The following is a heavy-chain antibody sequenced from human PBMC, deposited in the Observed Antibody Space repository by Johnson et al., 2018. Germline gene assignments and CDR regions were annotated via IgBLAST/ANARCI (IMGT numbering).Heavy chain of an antibody. V-gene: IGHV3-33*01. D-gene: IGHD1-1*01. CDR2: IWYDATNK. J-gene: IGHJ6*03. Sequence: QVQLVQSGGGVVQPGRSLRLSCAASGFTFSSFGMNWVRQAPGKGLEWVAVIWYDATNKYYADSVKGRFTISRDNSKNTLYLQMNSLRAEDTAVYYCARDSNWNDLIYYYYMDVWGKGTTVTVSS. CDR3: ARDSNWNDLIYYYYMDV. CDR1: GFTFSSFG.